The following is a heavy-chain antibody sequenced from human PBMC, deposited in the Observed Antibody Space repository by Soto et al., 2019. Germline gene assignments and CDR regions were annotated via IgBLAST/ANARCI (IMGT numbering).Heavy chain of an antibody. CDR1: GFIFGRYS. CDR2: ISSSSSTI. V-gene: IGHV3-48*01. CDR3: AIPFAGPGGYYGEDV. J-gene: IGHJ6*02. Sequence: GGSLRLSCVGSGFIFGRYSMNWVRQAPGKGLEWVSYISSSSSTIYYADSVKGRFTISRHNAKNSLYLQMNSLRVEDTAVYYCAIPFAGPGGYYGEDVWGQGTTVTVSS. D-gene: IGHD3-16*01.